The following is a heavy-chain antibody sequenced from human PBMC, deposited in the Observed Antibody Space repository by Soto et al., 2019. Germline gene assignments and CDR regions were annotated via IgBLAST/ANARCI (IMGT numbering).Heavy chain of an antibody. V-gene: IGHV3-33*01. Sequence: GWSLRLSCAASGFTFSSYGMYWVRQAPGKGLEWVAFIWYDGSNKYYADSVKGRFTISRDNSKNTLYLQMNSLRAEDTAVYYCARFKDCYNFYFDYWGQGTLVTVSS. CDR3: ARFKDCYNFYFDY. J-gene: IGHJ4*02. CDR1: GFTFSSYG. CDR2: IWYDGSNK. D-gene: IGHD2-21*01.